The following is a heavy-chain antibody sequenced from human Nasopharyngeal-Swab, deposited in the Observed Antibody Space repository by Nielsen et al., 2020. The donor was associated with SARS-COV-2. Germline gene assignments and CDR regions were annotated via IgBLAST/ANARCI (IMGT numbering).Heavy chain of an antibody. CDR3: ARGRRGIVGATVYYFDY. CDR2: MNPNSVNT. J-gene: IGHJ4*02. CDR1: GYTFTSYD. D-gene: IGHD1-26*01. Sequence: ASVKVFCKASGYTFTSYDINWVRQATGQGLEWMGWMNPNSVNTGYAQKFQGRVTMTRNTSISTAYMELSSLRSEDTAVYYCARGRRGIVGATVYYFDYWGQGTLVTVSS. V-gene: IGHV1-8*01.